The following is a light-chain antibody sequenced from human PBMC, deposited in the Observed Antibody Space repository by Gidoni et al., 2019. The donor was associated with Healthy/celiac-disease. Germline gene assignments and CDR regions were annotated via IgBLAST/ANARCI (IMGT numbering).Light chain of an antibody. CDR2: EVS. J-gene: IGLJ2*01. CDR3: CSYAGSYPVV. CDR1: SSDVGGYNY. V-gene: IGLV2-11*01. Sequence: SALPQPPSVSASPGQSVTISCTGTSSDVGGYNYVSWYHQHPGKAPKLMIYEVSKRPSGVPDRFSGSKSGNTASLTISGLQAEDEADYYCCSYAGSYPVVFGGGTKLTVL.